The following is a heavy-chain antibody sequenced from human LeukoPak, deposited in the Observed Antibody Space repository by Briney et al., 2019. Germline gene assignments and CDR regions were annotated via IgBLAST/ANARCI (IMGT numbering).Heavy chain of an antibody. J-gene: IGHJ6*02. CDR1: GFTFSSYA. Sequence: PGGSLRLSCAASGFTFSSYAMSWVRQAPGKGLEWVSAISGSGGSTYYADSVKGRFTISRDNSKNTLYLQMNSLRAEDTAVHYCAKDTNYGDYDDYYYYYGMDVWGQGTTVTVSS. CDR2: ISGSGGST. CDR3: AKDTNYGDYDDYYYYYGMDV. D-gene: IGHD4-17*01. V-gene: IGHV3-23*01.